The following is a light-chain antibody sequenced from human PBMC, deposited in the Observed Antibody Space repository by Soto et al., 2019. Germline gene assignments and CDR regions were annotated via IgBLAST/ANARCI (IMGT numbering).Light chain of an antibody. J-gene: IGKJ1*01. CDR3: QQDNPYPTWT. CDR1: QSISNW. CDR2: KAS. V-gene: IGKV1-5*03. Sequence: DIQMTQSPSTLSASVGDRVTITCRASQSISNWLAWYQLKPGKAPKLLIYKASRLESGVPSRFSGSGSGTEFTLTISSLQPADFATSYCQQDNPYPTWTFGQGTKVEIK.